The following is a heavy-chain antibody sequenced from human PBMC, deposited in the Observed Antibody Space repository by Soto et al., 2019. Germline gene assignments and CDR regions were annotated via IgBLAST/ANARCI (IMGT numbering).Heavy chain of an antibody. CDR1: GFTFSDYY. CDR2: ISSSGTTI. V-gene: IGHV3-11*01. J-gene: IGHJ6*02. D-gene: IGHD3-16*02. Sequence: QGQLGESGGGLAKPGGSLRLSCAASGFTFSDYYMSWIRQAPGKGLEWVSYISSSGTTIYYADSVKGRFTISRDNARNSLFLQMNSLRAEDTAVYYCAKGYVWGSYRPSMDVWGHATTVTVSS. CDR3: AKGYVWGSYRPSMDV.